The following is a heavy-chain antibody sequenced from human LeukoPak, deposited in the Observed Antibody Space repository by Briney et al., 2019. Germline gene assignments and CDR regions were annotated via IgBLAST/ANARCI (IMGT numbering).Heavy chain of an antibody. CDR3: ARDLAYSRLDY. J-gene: IGHJ4*02. V-gene: IGHV3-7*01. CDR1: KFAFSSYA. Sequence: GGSLRLSCAASKFAFSSYAMSWVRQAPGKGLEWVASINPDGNKKYSADSVKGRFTISRDNAENSLYLQMNSLRVEDTAFYYCARDLAYSRLDYWGQGMLVTVSS. D-gene: IGHD5-18*01. CDR2: INPDGNKK.